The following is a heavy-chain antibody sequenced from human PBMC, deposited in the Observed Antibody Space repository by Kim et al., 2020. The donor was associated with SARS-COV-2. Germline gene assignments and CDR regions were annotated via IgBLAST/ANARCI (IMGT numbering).Heavy chain of an antibody. CDR1: GFTFDDYA. V-gene: IGHV3-9*01. CDR2: ISWNSGSI. J-gene: IGHJ6*02. CDR3: AKDNLPGKYSSSWYYYYGMDV. Sequence: GGSLRLSCAASGFTFDDYAMHWVRQAPGKGLEWVSGISWNSGSIGYADSVKGRFTISRDNAKNSLYLQMNSLRAEDTALYYCAKDNLPGKYSSSWYYYYGMDVWGQGTTVTVSS. D-gene: IGHD6-13*01.